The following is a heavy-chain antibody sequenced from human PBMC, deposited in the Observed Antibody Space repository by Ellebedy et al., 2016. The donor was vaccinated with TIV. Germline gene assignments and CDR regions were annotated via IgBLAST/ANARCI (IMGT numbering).Heavy chain of an antibody. CDR2: ISGSGGST. D-gene: IGHD2-21*01. CDR3: AKEHDVGVWRWWGH. Sequence: GESLKISCAASGFTFSSYAMSWVRQAPGKGLEWVSAISGSGGSTYYADSVKGRFTISRDNSKNTMYLQMKNLRPEDTGTYYCAKEHDVGVWRWWGHWGQGTLVSVSA. J-gene: IGHJ4*02. V-gene: IGHV3-23*01. CDR1: GFTFSSYA.